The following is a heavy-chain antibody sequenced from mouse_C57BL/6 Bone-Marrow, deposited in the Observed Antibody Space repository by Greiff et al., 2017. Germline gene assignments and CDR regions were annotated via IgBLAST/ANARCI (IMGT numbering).Heavy chain of an antibody. V-gene: IGHV1-53*01. J-gene: IGHJ2*01. CDR3: ARSRDEYYFDY. CDR2: INPSNGGT. Sequence: QVQLQPPGTELVKPGASVKLSCKASGYTFTSYWMHWVKQRPGQGLEWIGNINPSNGGTNYNEKFKSKATLTVDKSSSTAYMQLISLRSEDSAVYYCARSRDEYYFDYWGQDTTLTVPS. CDR1: GYTFTSYW.